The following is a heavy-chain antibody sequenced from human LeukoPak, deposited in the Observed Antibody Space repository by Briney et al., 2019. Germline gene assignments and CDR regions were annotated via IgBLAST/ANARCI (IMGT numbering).Heavy chain of an antibody. CDR3: AREVGAIDF. CDR1: GFSFDGYW. J-gene: IGHJ4*02. CDR2: INRDGSIT. V-gene: IGHV3-74*01. Sequence: PGGSLRLSCAASGFSFDGYWMHWVRQIPGKGLVWVSHINRDGSITNYADSVKGRFTISRDNAKNTLYLQMNSLRAEDTAVYYCAREVGAIDFWGQGTLVTVSS. D-gene: IGHD1-26*01.